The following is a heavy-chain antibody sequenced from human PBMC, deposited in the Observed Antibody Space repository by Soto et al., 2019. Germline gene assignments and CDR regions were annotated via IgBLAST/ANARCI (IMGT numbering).Heavy chain of an antibody. J-gene: IGHJ4*02. D-gene: IGHD6-13*01. V-gene: IGHV1-18*01. CDR2: ISPYIGNT. CDR1: GYTFTSYG. Sequence: GASVKVSCKASGYTFTSYGISSVRQAPGQGLEWMGGISPYIGNTNYAQKFQGRVTITADESTSTAYMELSSLRSEDTAVYYCATDQGYRSSWYRVFDYWGQGTLVTVSS. CDR3: ATDQGYRSSWYRVFDY.